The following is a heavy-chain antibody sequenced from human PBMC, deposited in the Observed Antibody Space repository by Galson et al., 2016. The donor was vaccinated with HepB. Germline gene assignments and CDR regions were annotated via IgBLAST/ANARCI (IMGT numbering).Heavy chain of an antibody. J-gene: IGHJ4*02. D-gene: IGHD3-22*01. Sequence: SLRLSCAASGFTFDDYTMHWVRQAPGKGLEWVSLISWDGGSTYYADSVKGRFIISRDNSKNSLYLQMNSLRTEDTALYYCAKDDYDSTGSIDYWGQGTLVTVSS. CDR2: ISWDGGST. CDR3: AKDDYDSTGSIDY. CDR1: GFTFDDYT. V-gene: IGHV3-43*01.